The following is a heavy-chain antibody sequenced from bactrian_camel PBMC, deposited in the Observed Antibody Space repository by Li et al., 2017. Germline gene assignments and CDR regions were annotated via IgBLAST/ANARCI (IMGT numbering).Heavy chain of an antibody. CDR2: VHTGGQVT. V-gene: IGHV3S53*01. Sequence: HVQLVESGGGSVQAGGSLRLSCAASGMTFSWYCMGWYRQAPGKQREGVASVHTGGQVTYYADSVKGRFTISKDDAKNTVYLQMNDLKPEDTAIYYCASRRWRWTCGLDAAEFDGWCQGTQVTVS. CDR1: GMTFSWYC. J-gene: IGHJ4*01. CDR3: ASRRWRWTCGLDAAEFDG. D-gene: IGHD1*01.